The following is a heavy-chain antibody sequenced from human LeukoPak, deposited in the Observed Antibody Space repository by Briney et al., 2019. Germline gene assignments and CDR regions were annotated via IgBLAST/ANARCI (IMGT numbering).Heavy chain of an antibody. D-gene: IGHD3-3*01. V-gene: IGHV1-69*13. J-gene: IGHJ4*02. CDR2: IIPIFGTA. Sequence: SVKVSCKASGGTFSSYAISWVRQAPGQGLEWMGGIIPIFGTANYAQKFQGRVTITADESTSTAYMELSSLRSEDTAVYYCAREGGYDFWSGYYPWYFDYWGQGTLVTVSS. CDR1: GGTFSSYA. CDR3: AREGGYDFWSGYYPWYFDY.